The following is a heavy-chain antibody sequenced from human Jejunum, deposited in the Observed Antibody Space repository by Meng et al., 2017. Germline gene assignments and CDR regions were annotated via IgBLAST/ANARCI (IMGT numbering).Heavy chain of an antibody. Sequence: QVQVQESGPGLVRPSETLSLTCTVSGGSVSSAAYYWNWIRQPPGKGLEWIGYIYYSGGTTYSPSLNSRVTISIDTAKNQVSLKVSSVTAADTAVYYCARSSSSSSFGFDYWGQGTLVTVSS. V-gene: IGHV4-61*08. CDR1: GGSVSSAAYY. CDR3: ARSSSSSSFGFDY. CDR2: IYYSGGT. J-gene: IGHJ4*02. D-gene: IGHD6-6*01.